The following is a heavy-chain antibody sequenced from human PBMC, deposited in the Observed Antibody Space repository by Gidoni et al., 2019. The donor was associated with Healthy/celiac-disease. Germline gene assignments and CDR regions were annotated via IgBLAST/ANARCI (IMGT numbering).Heavy chain of an antibody. J-gene: IGHJ4*02. CDR1: GGTFSSNA. V-gene: IGHV1-69*01. D-gene: IGHD3-10*01. Sequence: QVQLVQSGAEVKKPGSSVKVSCKASGGTFSSNAISWVRQAPGQGLEWMAGIIPIFGTANYAQKFQGRVTITADESTSTAYMELSSLRSEDTAVYYCARSVGYYYGSGSYSLTSPPDYWGQGTLVTVSS. CDR2: IIPIFGTA. CDR3: ARSVGYYYGSGSYSLTSPPDY.